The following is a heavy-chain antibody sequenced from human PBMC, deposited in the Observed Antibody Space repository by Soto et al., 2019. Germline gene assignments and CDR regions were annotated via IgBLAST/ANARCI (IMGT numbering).Heavy chain of an antibody. CDR2: ITSSGTTI. CDR1: GFTFSSYE. D-gene: IGHD3-22*01. J-gene: IGHJ4*02. Sequence: GGSLRLSCAASGFTFSSYEMNWVRQAPGKGLEWVPYITSSGTTIYYADSVKGRFTISRDNAKNSLYLQMNSLRAEDTAVYYCASSPYFYDTSGRLYYFDYWGQGTLVTVSS. CDR3: ASSPYFYDTSGRLYYFDY. V-gene: IGHV3-48*03.